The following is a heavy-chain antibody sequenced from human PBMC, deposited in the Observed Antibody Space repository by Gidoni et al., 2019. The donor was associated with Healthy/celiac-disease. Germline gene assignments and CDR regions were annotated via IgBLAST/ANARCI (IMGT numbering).Heavy chain of an antibody. CDR3: ARSFGELLDY. CDR1: GGSISSYY. V-gene: IGHV4-59*01. J-gene: IGHJ4*02. Sequence: QVQLQESGPGLVKPSETLSLTCTVSGGSISSYYWSWLRQPPGKGLEWIGYIYYSGSTNYNPSLKSRVTISVDTSKNQFSLKLSSVTAADTAVYYCARSFGELLDYWGQGTLVTVSS. CDR2: IYYSGST. D-gene: IGHD3-10*01.